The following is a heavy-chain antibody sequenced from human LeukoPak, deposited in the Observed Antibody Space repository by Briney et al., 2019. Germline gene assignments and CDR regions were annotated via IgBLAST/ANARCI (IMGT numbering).Heavy chain of an antibody. D-gene: IGHD1-1*01. CDR3: VLGAYWNADKNAFHI. J-gene: IGHJ3*02. CDR2: IGATGDT. V-gene: IGHV3-13*01. Sequence: QSGGSLRLSCAASGLTFSSYDMHWVRQTAGKGLEWVSSIGATGDTYYTDSVKGRFTISRENAKKSLYLQVSSLRVEDTAVYFCVLGAYWNADKNAFHIWGPGKMVTVSS. CDR1: GLTFSSYD.